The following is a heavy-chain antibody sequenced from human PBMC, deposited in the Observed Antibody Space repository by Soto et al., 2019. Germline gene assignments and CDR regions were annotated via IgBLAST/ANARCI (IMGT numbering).Heavy chain of an antibody. Sequence: QVQLQESGPRLVKPSGSLSLTCGVSGGTVASSHWWSWVRQSPGGGLEWIGNVYHTGDTNFHPSLQSRVTISVDKSNNQFSLRLNSLTAADTAVYFCAREIVTAGGNNYFDPWGPGTLVTVAS. V-gene: IGHV4-4*02. CDR2: VYHTGDT. CDR1: GGTVASSHW. D-gene: IGHD2-21*02. CDR3: AREIVTAGGNNYFDP. J-gene: IGHJ5*02.